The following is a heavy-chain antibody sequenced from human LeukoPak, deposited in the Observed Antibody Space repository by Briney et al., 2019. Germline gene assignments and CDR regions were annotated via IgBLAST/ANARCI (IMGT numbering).Heavy chain of an antibody. D-gene: IGHD3-10*01. CDR3: ARGEVYYYGSGILDY. Sequence: SETLSLTCTVSGGSISSYYWSWIRQPPGKGLEWIGYIYYSGSTYYNPSLKSRVTISVDTSKNQLSLKLSSVTAADTAVYYCARGEVYYYGSGILDYWGQGTLVTVSS. V-gene: IGHV4-59*06. CDR1: GGSISSYY. J-gene: IGHJ4*02. CDR2: IYYSGST.